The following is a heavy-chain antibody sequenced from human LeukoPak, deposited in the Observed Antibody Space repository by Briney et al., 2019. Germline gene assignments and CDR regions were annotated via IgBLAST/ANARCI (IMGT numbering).Heavy chain of an antibody. D-gene: IGHD2-15*01. Sequence: TSETLSLTCTVSGGSISSSDFYWGWIRQPPGKGLEWIGNIHFSGNTYCNPSLKSRVTISVDTSKNQFSLKLSSVTAADTAVYYCEKDTHLDVWGQGTTVTVSS. CDR1: GGSISSSDFY. CDR3: EKDTHLDV. J-gene: IGHJ6*02. V-gene: IGHV4-39*01. CDR2: IHFSGNT.